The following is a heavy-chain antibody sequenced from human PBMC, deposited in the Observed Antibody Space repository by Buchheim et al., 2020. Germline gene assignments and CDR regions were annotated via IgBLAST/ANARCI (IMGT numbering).Heavy chain of an antibody. CDR1: GFTFSSYG. J-gene: IGHJ4*02. CDR2: IWYDGSNK. Sequence: QVQLVESGGGVVQPGRSLRLSCAASGFTFSSYGMHWVRQAPGKGLEWVAVIWYDGSNKYYADSVKGRFTISRDNSKNTLYLQMNSLRAEDTAVYYCARGVYDGWLLWGVDYWGQGTL. CDR3: ARGVYDGWLLWGVDY. D-gene: IGHD5-24*01. V-gene: IGHV3-33*01.